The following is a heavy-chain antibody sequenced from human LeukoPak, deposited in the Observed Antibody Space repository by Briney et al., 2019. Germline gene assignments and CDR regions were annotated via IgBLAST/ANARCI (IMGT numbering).Heavy chain of an antibody. Sequence: ASVKVSCKASGYTFTSYYMHWVRQAPGQGLEWMGVINPSGGSTSYAQKFQGRVTMTRDTSTSTVYMELSSLRSEDTAVYFCARDREATFPISREWGQGTLVTVSS. CDR1: GYTFTSYY. V-gene: IGHV1-46*01. CDR3: ARDREATFPISRE. CDR2: INPSGGST. J-gene: IGHJ4*02. D-gene: IGHD5-12*01.